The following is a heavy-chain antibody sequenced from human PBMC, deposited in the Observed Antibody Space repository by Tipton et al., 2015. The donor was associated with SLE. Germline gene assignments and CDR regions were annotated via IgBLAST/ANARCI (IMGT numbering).Heavy chain of an antibody. D-gene: IGHD3-22*01. CDR1: GFIFSNYG. V-gene: IGHV3-33*06. CDR2: IWYDGSNK. Sequence: SLRLSCAASGFIFSNYGMHWVRQAPGKGLEWVAVIWYDGSNKYYADSVKGRFTISRDNSKNTLYLQMNSLRAEDTAVYYCAKGWANSSDWELDLWGRGTLVTVSS. J-gene: IGHJ5*02. CDR3: AKGWANSSDWELDL.